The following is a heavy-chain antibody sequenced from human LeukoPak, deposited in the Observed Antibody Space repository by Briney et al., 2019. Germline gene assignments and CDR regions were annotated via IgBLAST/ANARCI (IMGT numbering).Heavy chain of an antibody. CDR3: ARAVGPFDY. CDR2: IWSDGSNK. CDR1: GFTFSGSA. Sequence: GGSLRLSCAASGFTFSGSAMHWVRQAPGKGLGWVAVIWSDGSNKYYADSMMGRFTISRDNSKNTLYLQMNTLRAEDTAVYYCARAVGPFDYWGQGTLVTVSS. V-gene: IGHV3-33*08. J-gene: IGHJ4*02.